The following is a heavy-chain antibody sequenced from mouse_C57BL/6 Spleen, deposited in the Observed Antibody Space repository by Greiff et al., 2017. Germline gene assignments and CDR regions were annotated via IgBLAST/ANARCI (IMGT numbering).Heavy chain of an antibody. J-gene: IGHJ3*01. Sequence: QVQLQQPGAELVMPGASVKLSCKASGYTFTSYWMHWVQQRPGQGLEWIGEIDPSDSYTNYNQKFKGKSTLTVDKSSSTAYMQLSSLTSEDAAVDYCARSDYCGSSYPLAYGGQGTLVTVSA. CDR1: GYTFTSYW. D-gene: IGHD1-1*01. CDR2: IDPSDSYT. CDR3: ARSDYCGSSYPLAY. V-gene: IGHV1-69*01.